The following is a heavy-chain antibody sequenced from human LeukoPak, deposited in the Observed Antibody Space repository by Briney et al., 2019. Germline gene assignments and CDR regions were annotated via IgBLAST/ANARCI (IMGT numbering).Heavy chain of an antibody. D-gene: IGHD6-13*01. CDR3: ARVSGYSGTWYVDY. CDR2: ISSSSSYT. Sequence: GGSLRLSCAASGFTFSDYYMSWIRQAPGKGLEWVSYISSSSSYTNYADSVKGRFTISRDNAKNSLYLQMNSLRAEDTAVYYCARVSGYSGTWYVDYWGQGTLVTVSS. CDR1: GFTFSDYY. V-gene: IGHV3-11*03. J-gene: IGHJ4*02.